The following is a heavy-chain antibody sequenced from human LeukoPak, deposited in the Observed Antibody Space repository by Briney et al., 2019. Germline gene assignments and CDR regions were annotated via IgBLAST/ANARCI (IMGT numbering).Heavy chain of an antibody. D-gene: IGHD3-10*01. Sequence: GGSLRLSCAASGFTFSTYAMNWVRQAPGKGLEWVSYISTNSSNIYYADSVKGRFTISRDNAKNSLYLQMNSLRDEDTAVYYCAREPQLLWFGELSDAFDIWGQGTMVTVSS. CDR3: AREPQLLWFGELSDAFDI. V-gene: IGHV3-48*02. CDR1: GFTFSTYA. J-gene: IGHJ3*02. CDR2: ISTNSSNI.